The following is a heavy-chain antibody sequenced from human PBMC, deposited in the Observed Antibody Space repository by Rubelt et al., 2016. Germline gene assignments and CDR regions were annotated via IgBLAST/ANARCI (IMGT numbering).Heavy chain of an antibody. J-gene: IGHJ4*02. D-gene: IGHD6-13*01. CDR2: INHSGST. V-gene: IGHV4-34*01. CDR1: GGSFSGYY. Sequence: QVQLQQWGAGLLKPSETLSLTCAVYGGSFSGYYWIWIRQPPGKGLEWIGEINHSGSTNYNPSLKSRVTMSVDASKNQFSLTLSSVTAADTAVYYCARGTGIAAALKLDDWGQGTLVTVSS. CDR3: ARGTGIAAALKLDD.